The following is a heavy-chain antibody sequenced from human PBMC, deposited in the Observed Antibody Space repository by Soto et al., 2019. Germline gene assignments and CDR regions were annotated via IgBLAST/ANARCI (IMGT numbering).Heavy chain of an antibody. CDR1: GFTFVDYA. Sequence: GTLTLSYTASGFTFVDYAMSWFRQAPGNGLEWVGFIRSKAYGGTTEYAASVKGRFTISRDDSKSIAYLQMNSLKTEDTAVYYCTRDHRENYYDSSGYYPYWGQGTLATVSS. CDR2: IRSKAYGGTT. V-gene: IGHV3-49*03. CDR3: TRDHRENYYDSSGYYPY. J-gene: IGHJ4*02. D-gene: IGHD3-22*01.